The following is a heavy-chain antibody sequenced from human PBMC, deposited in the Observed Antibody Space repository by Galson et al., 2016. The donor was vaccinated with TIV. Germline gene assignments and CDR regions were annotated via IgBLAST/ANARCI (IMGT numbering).Heavy chain of an antibody. J-gene: IGHJ6*02. D-gene: IGHD1-26*01. CDR3: ARDRRERGMDV. CDR2: VHQSGTT. V-gene: IGHV4-4*01. Sequence: TLSLTCTVSGDSITSINWCAWVRQPPGKGLEWIGEVHQSGTTNYNPSLKSRVIISLERSKNQFSLKVSSVTAADTAVYFCARDRRERGMDVWGQGTTVTVSS. CDR1: GDSITSINW.